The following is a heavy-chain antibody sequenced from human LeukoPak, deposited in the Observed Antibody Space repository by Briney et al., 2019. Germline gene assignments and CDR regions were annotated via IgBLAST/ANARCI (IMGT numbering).Heavy chain of an antibody. CDR1: GFTFSSYG. Sequence: GGSLRLSCAASGFTFSSYGMHWVRQAPGKGLEWVAVIWYDGSNKYYADSVKGRFTISRDNSKNTLYLQMNSLRAEDTAVYYCAREDTTVPTGYYHYYGMDVWGQGTTVTVSS. V-gene: IGHV3-33*01. CDR2: IWYDGSNK. CDR3: AREDTTVPTGYYHYYGMDV. D-gene: IGHD4-17*01. J-gene: IGHJ6*02.